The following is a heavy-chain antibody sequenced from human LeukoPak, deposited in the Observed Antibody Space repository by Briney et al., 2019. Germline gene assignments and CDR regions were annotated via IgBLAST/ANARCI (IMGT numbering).Heavy chain of an antibody. CDR2: IYYSGST. D-gene: IGHD2-2*01. J-gene: IGHJ4*02. CDR3: ARAIVVVPAAILPYYFDY. CDR1: GVSISSGGHY. V-gene: IGHV4-31*03. Sequence: PSQTLSLTCTVSGVSISSGGHYWSWIRQHPGKGLEWIGYIYYSGSTYYNPSLKSRVTISVDTSKNQFSLKLSSVTAADTAVYYCARAIVVVPAAILPYYFDYWGQGTLVTVSS.